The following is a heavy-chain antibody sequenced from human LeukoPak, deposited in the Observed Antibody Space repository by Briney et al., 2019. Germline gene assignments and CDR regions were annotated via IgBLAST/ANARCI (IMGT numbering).Heavy chain of an antibody. CDR1: GYTFGSYW. CDR2: ISGSGGST. Sequence: GGSLRLSCAASGYTFGSYWMYWVRQAPGKGLEWVSAISGSGGSTYYADSVKGRFTISRDNSKNTLYLQMNSLRAEDTAVYYCANFQEPGDYWGQGTLVTVSS. CDR3: ANFQEPGDY. V-gene: IGHV3-23*01. J-gene: IGHJ4*02.